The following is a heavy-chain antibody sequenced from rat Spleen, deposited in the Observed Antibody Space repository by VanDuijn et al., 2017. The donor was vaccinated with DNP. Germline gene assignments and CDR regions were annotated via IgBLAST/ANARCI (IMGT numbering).Heavy chain of an antibody. J-gene: IGHJ2*01. D-gene: IGHD1-1*01. CDR1: GFTFSNYG. Sequence: EVQLVESGGGLVQPGRSLKLSCAASGFTFSNYGMAWVRQAPTKGLEWVASISTGGGNTYYRDSVKGRFTISRDNAKNTQYLQMDSLRSEDTATYYCARLTRYYSGYYFDYWGQGVMVTVSS. CDR3: ARLTRYYSGYYFDY. CDR2: ISTGGGNT. V-gene: IGHV5S13*01.